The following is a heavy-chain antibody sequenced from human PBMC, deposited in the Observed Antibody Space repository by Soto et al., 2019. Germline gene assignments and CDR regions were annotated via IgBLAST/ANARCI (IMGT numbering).Heavy chain of an antibody. V-gene: IGHV3-64D*08. J-gene: IGHJ6*02. CDR3: VKDDGSAGILEWLSTLNYYYYYGMDV. CDR1: GFTFSSYA. CDR2: ISSNGGST. Sequence: PGGSLRLSCSASGFTFSSYAMHWVRQAPGKGLEYVSAISSNGGSTYYADSVKGRFTISRDNSKNTLYLQMSSLRAEDTAVYYCVKDDGSAGILEWLSTLNYYYYYGMDVWGQGTTVTVSS. D-gene: IGHD3-3*01.